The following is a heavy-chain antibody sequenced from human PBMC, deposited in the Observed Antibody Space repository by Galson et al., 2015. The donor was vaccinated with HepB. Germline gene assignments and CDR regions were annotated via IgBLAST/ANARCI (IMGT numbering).Heavy chain of an antibody. CDR2: IKTDGSYT. J-gene: IGHJ4*01. D-gene: IGHD2-2*01. CDR3: VRSSNFDT. V-gene: IGHV3-74*01. CDR1: GFTFSSYW. Sequence: SLRLSCAASGFTFSSYWMHWVRQAPGKGLVWVSRIKTDGSYTSYAESVKGRFTISRDNAKNTVYLEMNSLRTEDTSIYYCVRSSNFDTWGHGTLVTVSS.